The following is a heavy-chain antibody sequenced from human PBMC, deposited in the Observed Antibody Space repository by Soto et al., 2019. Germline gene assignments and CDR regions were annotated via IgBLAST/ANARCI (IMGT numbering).Heavy chain of an antibody. Sequence: PSETLSLTCTVSGGSISSYYWSWIRQPPGKGLEWIGYIYYSGSTNYNPSLKSRVTISVDTSKNQFSLKLSSVTAADTAVYYCARDSSGATDAFDIWGQGTMVTVSS. CDR3: ARDSSGATDAFDI. CDR2: IYYSGST. CDR1: GGSISSYY. J-gene: IGHJ3*02. V-gene: IGHV4-59*01. D-gene: IGHD1-26*01.